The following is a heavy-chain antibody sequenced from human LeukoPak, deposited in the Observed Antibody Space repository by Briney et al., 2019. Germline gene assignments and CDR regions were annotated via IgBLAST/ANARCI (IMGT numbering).Heavy chain of an antibody. Sequence: PGGSLRLSCAASGFTFSSYAMSWVRQAPGKGLEWVSAISGSGGSTYYADSVKGRFTISRDNSKNTLYLQMNSLRAEDTAVYYCTKDQGSSGGDYSDYWGQGTLVTVSS. CDR2: ISGSGGST. CDR3: TKDQGSSGGDYSDY. CDR1: GFTFSSYA. D-gene: IGHD6-19*01. V-gene: IGHV3-23*01. J-gene: IGHJ4*02.